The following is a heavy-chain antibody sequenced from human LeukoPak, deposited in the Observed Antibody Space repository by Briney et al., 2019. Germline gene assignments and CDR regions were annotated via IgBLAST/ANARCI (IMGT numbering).Heavy chain of an antibody. V-gene: IGHV1-18*01. CDR2: ISAYNSNT. Sequence: ASVKLSCKASGYTVTSYGISWVRHAPRPGLERMGWISAYNSNTNSAQKLQSRFTMTTNTSTSTAYMELRSLRSDDTAVYYCARHGRVYRPYYFDYWGQGTLVTVSS. J-gene: IGHJ4*02. CDR3: ARHGRVYRPYYFDY. D-gene: IGHD1-26*01. CDR1: GYTVTSYG.